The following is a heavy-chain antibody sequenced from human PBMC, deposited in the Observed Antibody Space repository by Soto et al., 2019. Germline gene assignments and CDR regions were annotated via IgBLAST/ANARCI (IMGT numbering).Heavy chain of an antibody. Sequence: GTLSLTCTVSGGSISSYYWSGIRQPPGKGLEWIGYIYYSGSTNYNPSLKSRVTISVDTSKNQFSLKLSSVTAADTAVYYCARWTTVVTPYYYYGMDVWGQGTTVTVSS. J-gene: IGHJ6*02. D-gene: IGHD4-17*01. V-gene: IGHV4-59*01. CDR2: IYYSGST. CDR3: ARWTTVVTPYYYYGMDV. CDR1: GGSISSYY.